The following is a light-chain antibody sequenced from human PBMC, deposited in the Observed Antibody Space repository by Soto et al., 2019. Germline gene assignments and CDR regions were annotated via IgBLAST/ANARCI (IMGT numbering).Light chain of an antibody. CDR3: QLYGSSPLYS. V-gene: IGKV3-20*01. CDR2: GTS. CDR1: KPVSSTY. Sequence: EIVLTQSPGTLSLSPGERATLSCRTSKPVSSTYLAWYQQKRGQAPSLLIYGTSTRATGIPDRFSGSGSGTDFTLTISRLEPEEFAVYHCQLYGSSPLYSFAQGTELESK. J-gene: IGKJ2*01.